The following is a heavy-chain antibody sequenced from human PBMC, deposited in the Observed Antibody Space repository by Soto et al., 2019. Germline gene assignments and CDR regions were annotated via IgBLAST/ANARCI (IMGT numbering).Heavy chain of an antibody. CDR3: AREENCSGGTCHSEYFHR. D-gene: IGHD2-15*01. CDR1: GYLFTAYS. Sequence: GASVKVSCKASGYLFTAYSMHWVRLAPGQELEWMGVVNPSGGSTKYAQNFQGRVTMTRDTSTTTIYMELSSLRSDDTAIYYCAREENCSGGTCHSEYFHRWGQGTLVTVS. V-gene: IGHV1-46*01. J-gene: IGHJ1*01. CDR2: VNPSGGST.